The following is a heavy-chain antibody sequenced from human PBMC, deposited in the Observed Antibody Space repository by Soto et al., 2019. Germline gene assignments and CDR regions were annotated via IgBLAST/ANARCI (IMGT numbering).Heavy chain of an antibody. V-gene: IGHV3-33*01. D-gene: IGHD6-25*01. CDR1: GFTFSSYG. CDR2: IWYDGSNK. J-gene: IGHJ3*01. Sequence: GGSLRLSCAASGFTFSSYGMHWVRQAPGKGLEWVAVIWYDGSNKYYADSVKGRFTISRDNSKNTLYLQMNSLRAEDTAVYYCAIDGAQRLGSTAFDVWGQGTMVTVSS. CDR3: AIDGAQRLGSTAFDV.